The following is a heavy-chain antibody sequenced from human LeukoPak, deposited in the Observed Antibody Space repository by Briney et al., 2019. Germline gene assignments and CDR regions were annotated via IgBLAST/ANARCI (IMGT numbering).Heavy chain of an antibody. CDR3: ARGVLRYFDWLFDC. J-gene: IGHJ5*01. CDR2: IYHSGAT. D-gene: IGHD3-9*01. V-gene: IGHV4-59*11. Sequence: SETLSLTCTVSGVSISTHYWSWIRQPPGKGLEWIGYIYHSGATNYNPSLKSRVTISMDTSKNEFSLKLTSVTAADTAVYYCARGVLRYFDWLFDCWGQGTLVTVSS. CDR1: GVSISTHY.